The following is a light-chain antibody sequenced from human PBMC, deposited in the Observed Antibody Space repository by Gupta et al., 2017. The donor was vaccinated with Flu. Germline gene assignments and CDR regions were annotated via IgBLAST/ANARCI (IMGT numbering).Light chain of an antibody. V-gene: IGKV1-39*01. CDR2: AAS. J-gene: IGKJ2*03. CDR3: QQSDRTPYS. CDR1: QNIDNY. Sequence: DVQITQSPSSLSASVGDRVTITCRASQNIDNYLNWYQQHPGKAPKLLIFAASSWQSGVPSRFSGSVSGAYFTLTINRLQPEDFATYYCQQSDRTPYSFGEGTKLEI.